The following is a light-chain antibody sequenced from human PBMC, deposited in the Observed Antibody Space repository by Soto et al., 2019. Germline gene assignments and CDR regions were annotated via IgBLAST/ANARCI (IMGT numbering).Light chain of an antibody. CDR1: SANIGAAYN. CDR2: GNT. CDR3: QSYDSGVAGSV. J-gene: IGLJ1*01. V-gene: IGLV1-40*01. Sequence: QSVLTQPPSVSGAPGQRVTISCTGSSANIGAAYNVDWYQQLPGTAPKLLIYGNTARPSGVPDRFSGSRSGSSASLAITGLQAEDEADYYCQSYDSGVAGSVFGTGTKVTVL.